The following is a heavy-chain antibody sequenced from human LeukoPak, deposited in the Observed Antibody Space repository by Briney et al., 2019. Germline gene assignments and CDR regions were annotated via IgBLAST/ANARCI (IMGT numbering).Heavy chain of an antibody. V-gene: IGHV1-18*01. J-gene: IGHJ4*02. D-gene: IGHD6-13*01. CDR2: ISAYNGNT. Sequence: ASVKVSCKASGYTFTSYGISWVRQAPGQGLEWMGWISAYNGNTNYAQKLQGRVTMTTDTSTSTAYMELRSLRSDDTAVYYCARGASYTSTSYFFDYWGQGTLVTVSS. CDR1: GYTFTSYG. CDR3: ARGASYTSTSYFFDY.